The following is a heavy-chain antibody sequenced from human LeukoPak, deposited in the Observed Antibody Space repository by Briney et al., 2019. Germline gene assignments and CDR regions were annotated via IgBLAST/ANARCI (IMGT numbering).Heavy chain of an antibody. D-gene: IGHD1-14*01. V-gene: IGHV3-74*01. CDR1: GFIISSYW. Sequence: PGGSLRLSCAASGFIISSYWMYWVRQAPGKGLVWVSRINSDGSNTSYADSVKGRFMISRDNAKNTLYLQMNSLRAEDTAVYYCARVVTTSEDWGQGTLVTVSS. J-gene: IGHJ4*02. CDR3: ARVVTTSED. CDR2: INSDGSNT.